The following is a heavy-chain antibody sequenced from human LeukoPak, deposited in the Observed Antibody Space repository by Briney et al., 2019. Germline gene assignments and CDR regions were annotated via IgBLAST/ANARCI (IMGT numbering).Heavy chain of an antibody. V-gene: IGHV3-23*01. D-gene: IGHD3-16*02. CDR1: GFTFSSYA. Sequence: GGSRRLSCAASGFTFSSYAMSWVRQAPGKGLEWVSAISGSGGSTYYADSVKGRFTISRDNSKNTLYLQMHSLGAEDTAVYYCAKLDYDYVWGSYRYTDKNWFDPWGPGTLVTVSS. CDR2: ISGSGGST. CDR3: AKLDYDYVWGSYRYTDKNWFDP. J-gene: IGHJ5*02.